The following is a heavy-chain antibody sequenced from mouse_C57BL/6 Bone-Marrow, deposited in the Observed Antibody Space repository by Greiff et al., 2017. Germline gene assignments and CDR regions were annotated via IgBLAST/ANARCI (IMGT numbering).Heavy chain of an antibody. CDR2: IDPSDSYT. CDR1: GYTFTSYW. V-gene: IGHV1-69*01. D-gene: IGHD1-1*01. Sequence: QVQLQQPGAELVMPGASVKLSCKASGYTFTSYWMHWVKQRPGQGLEWIGEIDPSDSYTNYNQKFKGKSTLTVDKSSSTAYMQLSSLTSEDSAVYYCARSRGYYYGSSYCWYFDVWGTGTTVTVSS. CDR3: ARSRGYYYGSSYCWYFDV. J-gene: IGHJ1*03.